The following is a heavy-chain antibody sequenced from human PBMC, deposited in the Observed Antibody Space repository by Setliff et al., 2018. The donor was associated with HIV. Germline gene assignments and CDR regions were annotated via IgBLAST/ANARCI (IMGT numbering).Heavy chain of an antibody. Sequence: ASVKVSCKASGYSFSSYGIGWVRLAPGQGLEWMGWMSTDNGNTNYAQKVQGRVTMTADTGTRTAYMELRSLRSDDTAMYYCARGRGYCSSHGCFYYYMDVWAEGTTVTVSS. J-gene: IGHJ6*03. V-gene: IGHV1-18*01. D-gene: IGHD2-2*01. CDR2: MSTDNGNT. CDR3: ARGRGYCSSHGCFYYYMDV. CDR1: GYSFSSYG.